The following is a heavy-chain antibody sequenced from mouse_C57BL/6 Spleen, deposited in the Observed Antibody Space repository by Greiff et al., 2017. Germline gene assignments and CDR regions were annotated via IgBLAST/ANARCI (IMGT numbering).Heavy chain of an antibody. J-gene: IGHJ2*01. CDR2: ISYDGSN. V-gene: IGHV3-6*01. CDR3: AREGEWLRQD. CDR1: GYSITSGYY. Sequence: EVKLLESGPGLVKPSQSLSLTCSVTGYSITSGYYWNWIRQFPGNKLEWMGYISYDGSNNYNPSLKNRISITRDTSKNQFFLKLNSVTTEDTATYYCAREGEWLRQDWGQGTTLTVSS. D-gene: IGHD2-2*01.